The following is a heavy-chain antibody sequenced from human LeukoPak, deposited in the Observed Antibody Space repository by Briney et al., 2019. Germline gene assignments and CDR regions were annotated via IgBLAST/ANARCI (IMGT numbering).Heavy chain of an antibody. CDR3: AAHSTGGTTMWSWFDP. CDR2: INAGNGNT. J-gene: IGHJ5*02. V-gene: IGHV1-3*01. Sequence: ASVTVSCKASGYTFTSYAMHWVRQAPGQRLEWMGWINAGNGNTKYSQKFQGRVTITRDTSASTAYMELSSLRSEDTAVYYCAAHSTGGTTMWSWFDPWGQGTLVTVSS. D-gene: IGHD1-1*01. CDR1: GYTFTSYA.